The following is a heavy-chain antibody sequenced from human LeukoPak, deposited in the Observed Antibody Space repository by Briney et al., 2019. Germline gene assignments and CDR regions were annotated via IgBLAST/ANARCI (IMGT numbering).Heavy chain of an antibody. CDR2: ISSSSSTI. CDR1: GFTFSSYS. J-gene: IGHJ4*02. V-gene: IGHV3-48*01. D-gene: IGHD3-22*01. CDR3: ARDRSSGYYGTSDY. Sequence: PGGSLRLSCAASGFTFSSYSMNWVRQAPGKGLEWGSYISSSSSTIYYADSVKGRFTISRDNAKNTLYLQMNSLRAEDTAVYYCARDRSSGYYGTSDYWGQGTLVTVSS.